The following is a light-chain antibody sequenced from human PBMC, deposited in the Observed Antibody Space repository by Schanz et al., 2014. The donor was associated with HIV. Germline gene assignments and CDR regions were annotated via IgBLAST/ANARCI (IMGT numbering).Light chain of an antibody. J-gene: IGLJ3*02. CDR3: VLYLGSEISWV. Sequence: QTVVTQEPSFSVSPGGTVTLTCGLSSDSVSLSNYPSWYQQTPGQSPRTLIYSTNTRSSGVPDRFSGSILGNKAALTITGXXXXDEYDYYCVLYLGSEISWVFGGGTKLPVL. CDR1: SDSVSLSNY. CDR2: STN. V-gene: IGLV8-61*01.